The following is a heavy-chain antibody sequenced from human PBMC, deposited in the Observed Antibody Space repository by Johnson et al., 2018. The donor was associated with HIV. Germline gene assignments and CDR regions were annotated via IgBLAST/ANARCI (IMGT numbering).Heavy chain of an antibody. CDR1: GFTFDDFG. V-gene: IGHV3-20*01. CDR3: ARVIGYDSSGKAFDI. D-gene: IGHD3-22*01. Sequence: VQLVESGGGVQRPGGSLRLSCAASGFTFDDFGMGWVRQAPGKGLEWVSGINWNGGSTSYADSVKGRFTISRDNAKNSLYVQMNSLSAEDTALYHCARVIGYDSSGKAFDIWGQGTMVTVSS. J-gene: IGHJ3*02. CDR2: INWNGGST.